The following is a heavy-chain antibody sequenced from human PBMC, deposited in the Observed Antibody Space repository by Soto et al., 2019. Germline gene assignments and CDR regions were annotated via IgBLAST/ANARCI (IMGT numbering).Heavy chain of an antibody. CDR3: AREIAVAGKTSDGFDI. Sequence: QVQLVQSGAEVKKPGSSVKVSCKASGGTFNTYTISWVRQAPGQGLEWMGRIIPILGIAKYAQKFQGRVTITADKSTSTDYMEPSSLRSADTAVYYCAREIAVAGKTSDGFDIWGQGTMVTVSS. J-gene: IGHJ3*02. CDR1: GGTFNTYT. D-gene: IGHD6-19*01. CDR2: IIPILGIA. V-gene: IGHV1-69*02.